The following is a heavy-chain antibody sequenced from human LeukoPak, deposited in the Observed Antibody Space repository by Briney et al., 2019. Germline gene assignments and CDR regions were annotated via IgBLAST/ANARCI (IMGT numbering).Heavy chain of an antibody. CDR1: GGSFSGYY. CDR2: INHSGST. J-gene: IGHJ3*02. D-gene: IGHD2-2*01. Sequence: SETLFLTCAVYGGSFSGYYWSWIRQPPGKGLEWIGEINHSGSTNYNPSLKSRVTISVDTSKNQFSLKLSSVTAADTAVYYCARDLVVPAAPPGRANAFDIWGQGTMVTVSS. V-gene: IGHV4-34*01. CDR3: ARDLVVPAAPPGRANAFDI.